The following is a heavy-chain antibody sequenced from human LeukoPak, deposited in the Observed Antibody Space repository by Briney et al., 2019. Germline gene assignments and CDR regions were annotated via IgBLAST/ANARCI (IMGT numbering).Heavy chain of an antibody. J-gene: IGHJ3*01. CDR3: ARGCVHCSYTSRGGDSFNV. D-gene: IGHD2-2*01. V-gene: IGHV3-13*01. Sequence: PGGSLRLSCAASGFTLSNYDMHWVRQATGEGLEWVSGIDIAGDTYYPGSVRGRFTISRENAENSLYLQMNSLRAGDTGVYYCARGCVHCSYTSRGGDSFNVWGQGTKVTVSS. CDR1: GFTLSNYD. CDR2: IDIAGDT.